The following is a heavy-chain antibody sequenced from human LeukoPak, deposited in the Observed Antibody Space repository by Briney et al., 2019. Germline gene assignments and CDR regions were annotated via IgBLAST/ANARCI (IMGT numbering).Heavy chain of an antibody. CDR1: GYTFIGYY. J-gene: IGHJ4*02. CDR3: ARVERDSSGYYYLGQFDY. CDR2: INPNSGGT. V-gene: IGHV1-2*02. Sequence: ASVKVSCKASGYTFIGYYMHWVRQAPGQGLEWMGWINPNSGGTNYAQKFQGRVTMTRDTSISTAYMELSRLRSDDTAVYYCARVERDSSGYYYLGQFDYWGQGTLVTVSS. D-gene: IGHD3-22*01.